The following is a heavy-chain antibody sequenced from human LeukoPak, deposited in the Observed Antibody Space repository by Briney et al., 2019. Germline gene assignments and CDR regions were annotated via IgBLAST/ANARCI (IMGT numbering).Heavy chain of an antibody. J-gene: IGHJ5*02. D-gene: IGHD2-2*01. Sequence: GGSLRLSCAAFGFTFSSYSMNWVRQAPGKGLEWVSSISSSSSYIYYADSVKGRFTISRDNAKNSLYLQMNSLRAEDTAVYYCARDTSTSRSNWFDPWAQGTLVTVSS. CDR2: ISSSSSYI. CDR1: GFTFSSYS. V-gene: IGHV3-21*01. CDR3: ARDTSTSRSNWFDP.